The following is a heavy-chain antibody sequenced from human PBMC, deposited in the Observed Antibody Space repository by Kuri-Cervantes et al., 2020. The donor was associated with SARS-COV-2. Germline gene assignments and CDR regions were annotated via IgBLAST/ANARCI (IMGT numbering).Heavy chain of an antibody. CDR2: ISRDSTYI. Sequence: GGSLRLSCAASGFTFSSYGMHWVRQAPGKGLEWVASISRDSTYIYYADSVRGRFTISRDDATNSLFLQMSRLRAEDTAVYYCARGRIAAAGTPRNGAFDIWGQGTMVTVSS. J-gene: IGHJ3*02. D-gene: IGHD6-13*01. CDR3: ARGRIAAAGTPRNGAFDI. V-gene: IGHV3-21*04. CDR1: GFTFSSYG.